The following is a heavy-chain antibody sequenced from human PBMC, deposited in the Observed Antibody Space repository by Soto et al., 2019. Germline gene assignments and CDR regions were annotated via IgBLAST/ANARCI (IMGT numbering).Heavy chain of an antibody. CDR3: AKDMVRDEQQYWYFDL. V-gene: IGHV3-23*01. CDR2: ISGSGGST. J-gene: IGHJ2*01. D-gene: IGHD3-10*01. Sequence: EVQLLESGGGLVQPGGSLRLSCAASGFTFSSYAMSWVRQAPGKGLEWVSTISGSGGSTYYADSVKGRFTISRDNSKNTLYLQMNSLRAEDTAVYYCAKDMVRDEQQYWYFDLWGRGTLVTVSS. CDR1: GFTFSSYA.